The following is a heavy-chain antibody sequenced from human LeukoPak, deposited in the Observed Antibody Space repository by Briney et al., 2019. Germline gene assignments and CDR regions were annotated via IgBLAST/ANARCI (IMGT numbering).Heavy chain of an antibody. V-gene: IGHV1-46*03. Sequence: ASVNVSCKASGYTFTSYYMHWVRQAPGQGLEGMGIFNPSGGSTSYAQKFQGRVTMTRDTSTSTVYMELSSLRTEDTAVYYCARGYCSSISCSLFDYWGQGILVTVSS. CDR3: ARGYCSSISCSLFDY. D-gene: IGHD2-2*01. J-gene: IGHJ4*02. CDR2: FNPSGGST. CDR1: GYTFTSYY.